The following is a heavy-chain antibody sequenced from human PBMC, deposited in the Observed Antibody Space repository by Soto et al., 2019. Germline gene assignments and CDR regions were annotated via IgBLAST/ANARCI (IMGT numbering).Heavy chain of an antibody. CDR1: GASIITDNYF. CDR3: ARRRASDYGGNHHPYYFDR. CDR2: ISYSGRT. V-gene: IGHV4-39*01. J-gene: IGHJ4*02. D-gene: IGHD4-17*01. Sequence: PSETLSLTCTVSGASIITDNYFWVWIRQSPRRGLELIGSISYSGRTYDNPSLQSRITTSIDASKNQFSLKLTSVTTADTAVYYCARRRASDYGGNHHPYYFDRWGQGAMVTPSP.